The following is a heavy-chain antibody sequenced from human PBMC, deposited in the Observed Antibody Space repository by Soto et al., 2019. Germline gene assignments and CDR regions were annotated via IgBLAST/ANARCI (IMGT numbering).Heavy chain of an antibody. Sequence: SETLSLTCTVSGGAIEGYYWCWSCQSPGRGLEWIGYVYYTGDTNYDPSRKSRVTMSKDMSKNQVSLNLRSVTAADTAVYYCARLVTGEAAGTFWFDPWGQGTLVTVSS. CDR1: GGAIEGYY. CDR3: ARLVTGEAAGTFWFDP. CDR2: VYYTGDT. J-gene: IGHJ5*02. V-gene: IGHV4-59*01. D-gene: IGHD6-13*01.